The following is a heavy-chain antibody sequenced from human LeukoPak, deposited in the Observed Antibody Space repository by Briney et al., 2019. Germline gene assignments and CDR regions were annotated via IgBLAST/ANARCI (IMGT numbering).Heavy chain of an antibody. Sequence: GGSLRLSCAASGFTFSSYAMHWVRQAPGKGLEWVAVISYDGSNKYYADSVKGRFTISRDNSKNTLYLQMNSLRAEDTAVYYCAKAFGSSGYYCDYWGQGTLVTVSS. CDR1: GFTFSSYA. J-gene: IGHJ4*02. D-gene: IGHD3-22*01. V-gene: IGHV3-30*04. CDR3: AKAFGSSGYYCDY. CDR2: ISYDGSNK.